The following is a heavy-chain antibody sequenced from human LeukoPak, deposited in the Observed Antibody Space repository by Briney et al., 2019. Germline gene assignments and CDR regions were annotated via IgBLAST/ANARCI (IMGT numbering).Heavy chain of an antibody. J-gene: IGHJ4*02. CDR1: GFTLSDYY. Sequence: NPGGSLRLSCAASGFTLSDYYMTWIRQAPGKGLEWVSYVSNGGSSSILYADSVKGRFTVFGDYAKNSLYLQMNSLRADDTGVYYCARDKSNKGHDCWGQGTLVTVSS. CDR2: VSNGGSSSI. V-gene: IGHV3-11*01. CDR3: ARDKSNKGHDC.